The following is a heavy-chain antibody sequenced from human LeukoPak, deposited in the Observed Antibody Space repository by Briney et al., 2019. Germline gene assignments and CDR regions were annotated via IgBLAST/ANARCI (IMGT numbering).Heavy chain of an antibody. J-gene: IGHJ4*02. Sequence: ASVKVSCKASGYTFTSYYMHWVRQAPGQGLEWMGWINPNSGGTNYAQKFQGRVTTTRDTSISTVYMEMSRLRSDDTAVYYCARESVPAVAARRGLNYWGQGTLVAVSS. CDR2: INPNSGGT. V-gene: IGHV1-2*02. CDR1: GYTFTSYY. D-gene: IGHD6-6*01. CDR3: ARESVPAVAARRGLNY.